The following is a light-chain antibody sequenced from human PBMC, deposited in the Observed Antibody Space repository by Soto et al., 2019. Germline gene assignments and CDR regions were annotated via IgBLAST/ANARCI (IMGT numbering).Light chain of an antibody. CDR3: QQYSNRLT. CDR1: QDISNY. V-gene: IGKV1-33*01. Sequence: ILVNKSASFLSPSLVIPGTLTFQASQDISNYLNWYQQKLGKAPKLLIYDASNLETGVPSRFSGGGSGTDFTFTISSLQPEDFATYSCQQYSNRLTFGQGTRLEIK. J-gene: IGKJ5*01. CDR2: DAS.